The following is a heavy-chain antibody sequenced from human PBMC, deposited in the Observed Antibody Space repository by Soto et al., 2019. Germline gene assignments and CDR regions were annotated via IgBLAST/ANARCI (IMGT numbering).Heavy chain of an antibody. Sequence: TLSLTYAVSGGSISSGGYSWSWIRQPPGKGLEWIGYIYHSGSTYYNPSLKSRVTISVDRSKNQSSLKLSSVTAADTAVYYSARDRGYSYGYFDPWGQGTLVTVSS. CDR3: ARDRGYSYGYFDP. CDR2: IYHSGST. CDR1: GGSISSGGYS. V-gene: IGHV4-30-2*01. D-gene: IGHD5-18*01. J-gene: IGHJ5*02.